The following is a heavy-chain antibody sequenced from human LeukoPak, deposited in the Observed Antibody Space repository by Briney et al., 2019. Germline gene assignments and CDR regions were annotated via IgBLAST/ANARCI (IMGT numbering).Heavy chain of an antibody. CDR2: IYWDDDK. CDR3: AHSRITIFGVVKELDY. D-gene: IGHD3-3*01. J-gene: IGHJ4*02. V-gene: IGHV2-5*02. Sequence: SGPTLVKPTQTLTLTCTFSGFSLSTSGVGVGWIRQPPGKALKWLALIYWDDDKRYSPSLKSRLTITKDTSKNQVVLTMTNMDPVDTATYYCAHSRITIFGVVKELDYWGQGTLVTVSS. CDR1: GFSLSTSGVG.